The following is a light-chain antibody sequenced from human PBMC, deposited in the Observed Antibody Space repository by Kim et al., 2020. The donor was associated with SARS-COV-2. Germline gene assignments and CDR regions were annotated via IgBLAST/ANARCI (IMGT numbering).Light chain of an antibody. CDR3: QSYDIYNQV. CDR2: DNY. J-gene: IGLJ3*02. CDR1: GGSIASNY. Sequence: GKTGTIACTRSGGSIASNYVQWYQQRPGSSPTTVIYDNYQRPSGVPDRFSGSIDSSSNSASLTISGLKTEDEADYYCQSYDIYNQVFGGGTQLTVL. V-gene: IGLV6-57*01.